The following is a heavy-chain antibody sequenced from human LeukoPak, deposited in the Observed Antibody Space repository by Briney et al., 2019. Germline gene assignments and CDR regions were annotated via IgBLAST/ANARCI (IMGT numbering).Heavy chain of an antibody. J-gene: IGHJ5*02. V-gene: IGHV1-3*01. D-gene: IGHD4-17*01. CDR2: INAGNGNT. Sequence: ASVKVSCKASGYTFTSYAMHWVRQAPGQRLEWMGWINAGNGNTKYSQKFQGRVTITRDTSASTAYMELSSLRSEDTAVYYRASSYGDYGWFDPWGQGTLVTVSS. CDR1: GYTFTSYA. CDR3: ASSYGDYGWFDP.